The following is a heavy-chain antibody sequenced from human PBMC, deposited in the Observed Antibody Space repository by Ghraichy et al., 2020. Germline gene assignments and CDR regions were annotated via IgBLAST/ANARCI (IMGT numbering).Heavy chain of an antibody. J-gene: IGHJ4*02. V-gene: IGHV3-23*01. CDR1: GFTFSSYA. D-gene: IGHD6-19*01. CDR3: ASSTFSSGWPTYFDY. Sequence: GESLNISCAASGFTFSSYAMNWVRQAPGKGLEWVSAVSGSGGSTYYADSVKGRFTISRDNSENTLYLQMSSLRAEDTAIYYCASSTFSSGWPTYFDYWGQGTLVTVSS. CDR2: VSGSGGST.